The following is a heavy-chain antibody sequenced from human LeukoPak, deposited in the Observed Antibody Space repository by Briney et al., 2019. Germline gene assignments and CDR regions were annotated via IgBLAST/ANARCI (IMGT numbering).Heavy chain of an antibody. CDR1: GFTFSSYS. CDR2: ISSSSSYI. D-gene: IGHD3-22*01. CDR3: ASSPYYYDSSGYPS. J-gene: IGHJ5*02. Sequence: GGSLRLSCAASGFTFSSYSMNWVRQAPGKGLEWVSSISSSSSYIYYADSVKGRFTISRDNAKNSLYLQMNSLRAEDTAVYYCASSPYYYDSSGYPSWGQGTLVTVSS. V-gene: IGHV3-21*01.